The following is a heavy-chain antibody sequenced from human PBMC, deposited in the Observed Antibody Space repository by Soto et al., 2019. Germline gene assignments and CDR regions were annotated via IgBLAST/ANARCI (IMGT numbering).Heavy chain of an antibody. CDR3: AKDARSSVPRX. CDR2: ISSTGETT. Sequence: GGSLXLSCAASGFTFSSYAMHWVRQAPGRGLEWVSGISSTGETTYYADSVKGRFTISRDNSKSTLYLQMSSLRAEDTSLYYXAKDARSSVPRXGGQGALVTVSS. J-gene: IGHJ4*02. CDR1: GFTFSSYA. V-gene: IGHV3-23*01.